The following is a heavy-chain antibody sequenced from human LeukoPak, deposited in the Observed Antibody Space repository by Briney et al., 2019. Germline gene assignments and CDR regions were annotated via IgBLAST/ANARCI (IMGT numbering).Heavy chain of an antibody. CDR3: AKVSKKLGDYYYYYMDV. D-gene: IGHD7-27*01. Sequence: GGSLRLSCAASGFTFSSYGMNWVRQAPGKGLEWVASIRSDGSDKKYADSVKGQFTISRDNSKSTLNLQMNSLRPEDTAVYYCAKVSKKLGDYYYYYMDVWGKGTTVTLSS. CDR2: IRSDGSDK. V-gene: IGHV3-30*02. J-gene: IGHJ6*03. CDR1: GFTFSSYG.